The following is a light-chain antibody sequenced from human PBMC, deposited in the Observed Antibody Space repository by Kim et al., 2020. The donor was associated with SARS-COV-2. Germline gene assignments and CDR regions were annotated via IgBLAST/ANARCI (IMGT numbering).Light chain of an antibody. CDR1: QSIDKY. J-gene: IGKJ2*01. V-gene: IGKV1-39*01. CDR2: KGA. CDR3: HQRYDTPPYT. Sequence: ASGGDKGNITCRARQSIDKYLNRYQQKTGTDPKLLIYKGANLQKGVPARCSSSGSGTDFILTISRLQPEDFATYYCHQRYDTPPYTCGQGTKLEIK.